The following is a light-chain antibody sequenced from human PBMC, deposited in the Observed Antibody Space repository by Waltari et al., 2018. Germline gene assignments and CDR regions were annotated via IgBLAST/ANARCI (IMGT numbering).Light chain of an antibody. V-gene: IGLV1-44*01. Sequence: QSVLTQPPSASXTPGQRVTISCSGSSSILRSNTVNWYQRLPGTAPKLLMYNNNQRPSGVPXRFSGSKSDTSXSLVISGLQSGDEADYFCATWDDNLKGPVFGGGTKVTVL. CDR2: NNN. CDR3: ATWDDNLKGPV. J-gene: IGLJ3*02. CDR1: SSILRSNT.